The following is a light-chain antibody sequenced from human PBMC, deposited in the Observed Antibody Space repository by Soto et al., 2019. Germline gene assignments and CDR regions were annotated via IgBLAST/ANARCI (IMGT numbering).Light chain of an antibody. CDR2: GAS. Sequence: EIVLTQSPGTLSLSPGERATLSCRARQSVQTNYLAWYQQKPGQAPRLLIYGASSRATGIPDRFSGSGSGTDFTLTISRLEPEDVAVYYSQQYGSSKTFGQGTKVEIK. CDR1: QSVQTNY. J-gene: IGKJ1*01. V-gene: IGKV3-20*01. CDR3: QQYGSSKT.